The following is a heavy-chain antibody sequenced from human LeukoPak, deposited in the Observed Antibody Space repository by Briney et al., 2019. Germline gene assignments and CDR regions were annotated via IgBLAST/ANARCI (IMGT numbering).Heavy chain of an antibody. CDR2: IKQDGSGK. CDR1: GFTFSSYW. Sequence: PGGSLRLSCAASGFTFSSYWMSWVRQAPGKGLEWVANIKQDGSGKYYVDSVKGRFTISRDNAKNSLYLQMNSLRAEDTAVYYCARDRGGFGELLEGFDYWGQGTLVTVSS. D-gene: IGHD3-10*01. CDR3: ARDRGGFGELLEGFDY. V-gene: IGHV3-7*01. J-gene: IGHJ4*02.